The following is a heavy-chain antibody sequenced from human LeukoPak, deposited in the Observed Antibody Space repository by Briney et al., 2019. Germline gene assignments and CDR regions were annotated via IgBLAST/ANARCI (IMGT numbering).Heavy chain of an antibody. CDR1: GFSFRNYG. CDR3: AKAALRVVRGVTYYYYYMDV. V-gene: IGHV3-30*18. D-gene: IGHD3-10*01. J-gene: IGHJ6*03. CDR2: ISFDGSNI. Sequence: GGSLRLSCTASGFSFRNYGMHWVRQAPGKGLEWVADISFDGSNIYYAGSVKGRFTISRDNSKNTLYLQMNSLRAEDTAVYYCAKAALRVVRGVTYYYYYMDVWGKGTTVTVSS.